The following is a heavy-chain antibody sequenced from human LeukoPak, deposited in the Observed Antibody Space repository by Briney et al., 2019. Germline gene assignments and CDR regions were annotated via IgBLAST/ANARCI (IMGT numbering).Heavy chain of an antibody. J-gene: IGHJ6*03. V-gene: IGHV1-8*01. D-gene: IGHD2-2*01. Sequence: GASVKVSCKASGYTFTSYDINWVRQATGQGREWMGWMNPNRGNTGYAQKFQGRLTMTRNTSISTAYMELSSLRSEDTAVYYCARAYCTSTSCYLYYYMDVWGKGTTVTVSS. CDR3: ARAYCTSTSCYLYYYMDV. CDR1: GYTFTSYD. CDR2: MNPNRGNT.